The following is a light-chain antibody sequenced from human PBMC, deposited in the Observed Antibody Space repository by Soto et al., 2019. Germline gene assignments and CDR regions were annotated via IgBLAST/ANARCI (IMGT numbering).Light chain of an antibody. V-gene: IGKV1-12*01. CDR1: QGLKF. CDR2: EAT. CDR3: QQANSFPIT. J-gene: IGKJ5*01. Sequence: DIPMTQSPSSVSASVGDTVTITGRASQGLKFLAWYQQKPGKAPRLLIYEATNLQSGVPPRFSGSGSGTDFTLTISSRQPEDFATYFCQQANSFPITFGQGTRLEIK.